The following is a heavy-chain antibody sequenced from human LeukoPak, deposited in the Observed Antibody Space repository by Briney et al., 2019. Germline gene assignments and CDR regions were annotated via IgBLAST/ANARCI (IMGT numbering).Heavy chain of an antibody. V-gene: IGHV4-61*01. CDR3: ARDHFGSLDS. Sequence: SETLSLTCTVSGFSVTTGSYCWGWIRQPPGKGLEWIGYDYCGGNTNYDPSLKRRVTISVDTSKNQFSLTLTSVTAADTAVYFCARDHFGSLDSWGQGILVTVSS. J-gene: IGHJ4*02. CDR1: GFSVTTGSYC. D-gene: IGHD3-10*01. CDR2: DYCGGNT.